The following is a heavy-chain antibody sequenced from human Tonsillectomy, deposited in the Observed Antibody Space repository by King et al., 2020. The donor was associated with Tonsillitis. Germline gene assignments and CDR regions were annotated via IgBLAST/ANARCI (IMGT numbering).Heavy chain of an antibody. CDR1: GGSISSSSYY. Sequence: MQLQESGPGLVKPSETLSLTCTVSGGSISSSSYYWGWIRQPPGKGLEWIGSIYYSGSTYYNPSLKSRVTISVDTSKNQFSLKLSSVTAADTAVYYCARSQEGPVGLRDYYYGMDVWGQGTTVTVSS. D-gene: IGHD2-2*01. CDR3: ARSQEGPVGLRDYYYGMDV. J-gene: IGHJ6*02. V-gene: IGHV4-39*01. CDR2: IYYSGST.